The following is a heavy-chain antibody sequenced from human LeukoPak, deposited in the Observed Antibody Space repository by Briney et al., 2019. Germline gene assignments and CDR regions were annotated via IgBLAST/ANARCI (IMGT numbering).Heavy chain of an antibody. D-gene: IGHD4-23*01. CDR3: ARDGGSKPDYGGNYWFDP. Sequence: SETLSLTCTVSGGSISSGSYYWSWIRQPAGKGLEWIGRIYTSGSTNYNPSLKSRVTISVDTSKNQFSLKLRSVTAADTAVYYCARDGGSKPDYGGNYWFDPWGQGTLVTVSS. J-gene: IGHJ5*02. CDR1: GGSISSGSYY. V-gene: IGHV4-61*02. CDR2: IYTSGST.